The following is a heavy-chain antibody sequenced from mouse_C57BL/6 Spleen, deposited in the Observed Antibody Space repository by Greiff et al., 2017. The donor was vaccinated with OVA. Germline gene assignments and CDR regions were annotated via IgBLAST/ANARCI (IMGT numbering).Heavy chain of an antibody. CDR1: GYAFSSYW. V-gene: IGHV1-80*01. CDR3: ASQTGTHYAMDY. D-gene: IGHD4-1*01. J-gene: IGHJ4*01. CDR2: IYPGDGDT. Sequence: QVQLKQSGAELVKPGASVKISCKASGYAFSSYWMNWVKQRPGKGLEWIGQIYPGDGDTNYNGKFKGKATLTADKSSSTAYMQLSSLTSEDSAVYFCASQTGTHYAMDYWGQGTSVTVSS.